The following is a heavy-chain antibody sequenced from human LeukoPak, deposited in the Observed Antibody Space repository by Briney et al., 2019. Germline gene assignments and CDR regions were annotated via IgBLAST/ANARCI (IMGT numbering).Heavy chain of an antibody. V-gene: IGHV4-39*07. CDR1: GGSISSSSYY. Sequence: SETLSLTCTVSGGSISSSSYYWGWIRQPPGKGLEWIGEINHSGRTNYSPSLKSRVTISVDTSNKQFSLKLSSVTAADTAVYYCATESGFNDYWGQGTLVTVSS. CDR3: ATESGFNDY. D-gene: IGHD3-3*01. J-gene: IGHJ4*02. CDR2: INHSGRT.